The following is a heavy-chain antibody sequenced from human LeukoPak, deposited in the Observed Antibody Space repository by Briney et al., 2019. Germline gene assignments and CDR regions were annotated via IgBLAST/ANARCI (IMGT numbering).Heavy chain of an antibody. CDR3: AKDHIVAARPGFDY. CDR1: GFTFSSYS. D-gene: IGHD6-6*01. Sequence: GGSLRLSCAASGFTFSSYSMNWVRQAPGKGLEWVSSISSSSSYIYYADSVKGRFTISRDNSKNTLYLQMNSLRAEDTAVYYCAKDHIVAARPGFDYWGQGTLVTVSS. CDR2: ISSSSSYI. J-gene: IGHJ4*02. V-gene: IGHV3-21*04.